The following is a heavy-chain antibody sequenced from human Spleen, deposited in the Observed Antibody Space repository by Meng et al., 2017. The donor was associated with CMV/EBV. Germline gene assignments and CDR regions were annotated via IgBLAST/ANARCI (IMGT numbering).Heavy chain of an antibody. V-gene: IGHV3-11*04. CDR3: ARDTEVNNFWSGNSY. CDR2: TSSSGSSI. D-gene: IGHD3-3*01. J-gene: IGHJ4*02. Sequence: GESLKISCAASGFTFSDYYMTWIRQAPGKGLEWVSYTSSSGSSIYDADSVKGRFTISRDNAKNSLYLQMNSLRAEDTAIYYCARDTEVNNFWSGNSYWGQGTLVTVSS. CDR1: GFTFSDYY.